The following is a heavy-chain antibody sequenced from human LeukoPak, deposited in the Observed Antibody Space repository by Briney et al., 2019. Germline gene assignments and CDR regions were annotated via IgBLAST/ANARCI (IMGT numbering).Heavy chain of an antibody. V-gene: IGHV1-18*01. CDR3: ARVGAAPGHFDY. D-gene: IGHD6-13*01. Sequence: ASVKVSCKASGYSFAGYGISWVRQAPGQGLEWIGWISTYSGNTNYAHNLQGRITVTTETSTSTAYMGLRSLRSDDTAVYYCARVGAAPGHFDYWGQGTQLTVSS. CDR2: ISTYSGNT. CDR1: GYSFAGYG. J-gene: IGHJ4*02.